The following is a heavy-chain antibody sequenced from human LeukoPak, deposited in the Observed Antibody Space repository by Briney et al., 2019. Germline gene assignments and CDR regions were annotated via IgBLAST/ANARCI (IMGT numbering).Heavy chain of an antibody. CDR3: ARVIDDMYYDSSGYYHC. V-gene: IGHV4-30-4*08. J-gene: IGHJ4*02. Sequence: SETRSLTCTVSGGSISSGGYYRSWIRQHPGKTLEWIGYIYYSGNTHYNPSLKSRVSISVDTSKNQFSLKLSSVTAADTAVYYCARVIDDMYYDSSGYYHCWGQGTLVTVSS. CDR1: GGSISSGGYY. D-gene: IGHD3-22*01. CDR2: IYYSGNT.